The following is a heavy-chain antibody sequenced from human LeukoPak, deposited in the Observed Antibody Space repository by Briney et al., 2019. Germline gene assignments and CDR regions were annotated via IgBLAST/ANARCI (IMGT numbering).Heavy chain of an antibody. Sequence: PGGSLRLSCAASGFIFSTYWMHWVRQAPGKGLVWVSRIYSDGSSTSYADSVKGRFTISRDNAKDTLYLQMNSLRAEDTAVYYCARGRYCTSTSCRYFDYWGQGTLVTVSS. CDR1: GFIFSTYW. V-gene: IGHV3-74*01. J-gene: IGHJ4*02. CDR2: IYSDGSST. D-gene: IGHD2-2*01. CDR3: ARGRYCTSTSCRYFDY.